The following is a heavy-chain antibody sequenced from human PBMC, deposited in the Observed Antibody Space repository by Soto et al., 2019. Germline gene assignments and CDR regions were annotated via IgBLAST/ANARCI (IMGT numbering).Heavy chain of an antibody. CDR2: IYWDDDK. J-gene: IGHJ6*02. CDR1: GFSLSTSGVG. V-gene: IGHV2-5*02. Sequence: QITLKESGPTLVKPTQTLTLTCTFSGFSLSTSGVGVGWIRQPPGKALEWLALIYWDDDKRYSPSLKSRLTIPKDTSKNQGVLKRTNMDPVDTATYYCAHQITGDPSDYYYYGMDVWGQGTTVTVSS. D-gene: IGHD7-27*01. CDR3: AHQITGDPSDYYYYGMDV.